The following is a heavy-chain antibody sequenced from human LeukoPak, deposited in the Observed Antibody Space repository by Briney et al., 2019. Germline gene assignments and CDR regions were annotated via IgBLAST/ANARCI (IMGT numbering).Heavy chain of an antibody. CDR2: IYYSGST. CDR1: GASISSWY. CDR3: ARTFSYSSIFDY. Sequence: PSETLSLTCTVSGASISSWYWSWIRQPPGKGLEWIGYIYYSGSTNYNPSLKSRVTISVDTSKNQFSLKLSSVTAADTAVYYCARTFSYSSIFDYWGQGTLVTVSS. D-gene: IGHD6-13*01. V-gene: IGHV4-59*01. J-gene: IGHJ4*02.